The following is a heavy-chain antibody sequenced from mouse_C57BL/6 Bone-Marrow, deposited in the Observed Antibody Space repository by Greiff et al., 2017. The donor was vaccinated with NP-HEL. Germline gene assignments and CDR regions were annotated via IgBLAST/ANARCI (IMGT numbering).Heavy chain of an antibody. CDR2: INPYNGGT. CDR1: GYTFTDYY. V-gene: IGHV1-19*01. CDR3: ARNGWGFAY. D-gene: IGHD2-2*01. Sequence: VQLQQSGPVLVKPGASVKMSCKASGYTFTDYYMNWVKQSHGKSLEWIGVINPYNGGTSYNQKFKGKATLTVDKSSSTAYMELHSLTSEESAVYYGARNGWGFAYGGQGTLVTVSA. J-gene: IGHJ3*01.